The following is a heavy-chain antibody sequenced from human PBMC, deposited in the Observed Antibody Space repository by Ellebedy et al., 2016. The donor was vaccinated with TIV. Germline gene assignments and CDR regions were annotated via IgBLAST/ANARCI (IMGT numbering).Heavy chain of an antibody. CDR3: AREFRYDFWRGPLDH. CDR2: IYYTGST. Sequence: SETLSLXCTVSLGSISSHYWTWIWQPPGKGLEWIGNIYYTGSTSYSPSLTGRVTISIDTPENQFSLKVTSVTAADTAVYYCAREFRYDFWRGPLDHWGQGTTVIVSS. V-gene: IGHV4-59*11. D-gene: IGHD3-3*01. J-gene: IGHJ4*02. CDR1: LGSISSHY.